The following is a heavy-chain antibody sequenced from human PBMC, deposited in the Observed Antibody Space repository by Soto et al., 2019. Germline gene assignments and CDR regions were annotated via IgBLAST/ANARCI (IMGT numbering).Heavy chain of an antibody. J-gene: IGHJ6*02. CDR3: ARGPGIAAPQEPYGMDV. D-gene: IGHD6-25*01. CDR2: IIPIFGTA. V-gene: IGHV1-69*13. Sequence: GASVKVSCKASGGTFSSYAISWVRQAPGQGLEWMGGIIPIFGTANYAQKFQGRVTITADESTSTAYMELSSLRSEDTAVYYCARGPGIAAPQEPYGMDVWGQGTTVTVSS. CDR1: GGTFSSYA.